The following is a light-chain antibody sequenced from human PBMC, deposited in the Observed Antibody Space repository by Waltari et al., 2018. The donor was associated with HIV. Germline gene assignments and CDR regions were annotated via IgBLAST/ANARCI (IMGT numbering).Light chain of an antibody. V-gene: IGKV1-39*01. J-gene: IGKJ1*01. CDR2: DAS. CDR1: QTIKTS. Sequence: DIQMTQSPSSLPASLGDDVTITCRTGQTIKTSLNWYQQKPGKAPTLLISDASSLQSGVPSRFSGRGSGTHFTLTISGLQPEDFATYFCQQSYSAPRTFGPGTKVDVK. CDR3: QQSYSAPRT.